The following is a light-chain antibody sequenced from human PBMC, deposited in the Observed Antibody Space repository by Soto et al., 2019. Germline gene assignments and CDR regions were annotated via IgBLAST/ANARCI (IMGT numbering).Light chain of an antibody. V-gene: IGKV1-12*01. Sequence: DIQMTQSPPSVSASVGDRGTITCRASQGISSSLAWYQQDPGKAPKLLIYAASSLRSGGPSRFTGSGAGTDFTLTISSLQPEEFATYDCQQANSFPTFGGGTKGEI. CDR2: AAS. CDR1: QGISSS. J-gene: IGKJ4*01. CDR3: QQANSFPT.